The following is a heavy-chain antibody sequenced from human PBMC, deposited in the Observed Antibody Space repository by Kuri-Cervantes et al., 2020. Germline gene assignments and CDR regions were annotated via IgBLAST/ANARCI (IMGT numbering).Heavy chain of an antibody. CDR2: ISVHHGNT. J-gene: IGHJ5*02. Sequence: ASVKVSCKASGYTFITYGISWFRQAPGRGLEWLGWISVHHGNTNYAQRFRNRITMTTDTSTSTAYMELGSLRSDDTAVYYCARDELAARPGWFDPWGQGTLVTVSS. CDR1: GYTFITYG. V-gene: IGHV1-18*01. CDR3: ARDELAARPGWFDP. D-gene: IGHD6-6*01.